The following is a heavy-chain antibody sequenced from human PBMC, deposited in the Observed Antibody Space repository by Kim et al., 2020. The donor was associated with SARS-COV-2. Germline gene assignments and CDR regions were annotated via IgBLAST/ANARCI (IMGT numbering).Heavy chain of an antibody. V-gene: IGHV1-46*01. CDR3: ARDTRHIAAAYYAIDV. CDR2: INPISGST. CDR1: GYIFTKYH. D-gene: IGHD6-25*01. Sequence: ASVKVSCKASGYIFTKYHMHWVRQAPGQGLQWMGMINPISGSTTYAQKFQGRVTMTRDTSTTTVYMELSSLRSEDTAVYYCARDTRHIAAAYYAIDVWGQGTTVTVSS. J-gene: IGHJ6*02.